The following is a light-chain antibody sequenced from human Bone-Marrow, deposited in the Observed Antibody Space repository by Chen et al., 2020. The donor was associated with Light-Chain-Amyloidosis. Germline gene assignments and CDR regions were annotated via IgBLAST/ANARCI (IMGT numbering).Light chain of an antibody. CDR2: RDT. Sequence: SYALTQPPSASFSPGQPARLTCSGDDLPTKYAYCYQQKPGQAPVLVIHRDTERPSGISERFSGSSSGTTATLTISGVQAEDEADYHCQSADSSGTYEVIFGGGTKLTVL. CDR1: DLPTKY. J-gene: IGLJ2*01. CDR3: QSADSSGTYEVI. V-gene: IGLV3-25*03.